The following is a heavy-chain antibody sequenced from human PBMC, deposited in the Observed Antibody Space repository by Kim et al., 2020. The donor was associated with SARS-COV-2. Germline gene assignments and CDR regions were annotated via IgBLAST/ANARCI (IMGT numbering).Heavy chain of an antibody. V-gene: IGHV4-4*07. CDR1: GGSISSYY. Sequence: SETLSLTCTVSGGSISSYYWSWIRQPAGKGLEWIGRIYTSGSTNYNPSLKSRVTMSVDTSKNKFSLKLSSVTAADTAVYYCARAFSYYYDSSGYYCYYYGMDVGGPGPTDTV. CDR3: ARAFSYYYDSSGYYCYYYGMDV. CDR2: IYTSGST. D-gene: IGHD3-22*01. J-gene: IGHJ6*02.